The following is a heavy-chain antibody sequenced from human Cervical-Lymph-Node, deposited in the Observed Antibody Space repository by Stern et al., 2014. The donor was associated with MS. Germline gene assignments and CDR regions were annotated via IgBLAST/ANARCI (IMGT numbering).Heavy chain of an antibody. CDR3: ARERLLKSSYGMDV. CDR1: GYSFTTYY. V-gene: IGHV1-46*03. J-gene: IGHJ6*02. D-gene: IGHD2-21*02. CDR2: INPNGGST. Sequence: VQLVKSGAEVKKPWASVKVSCKAAGYSFTTYYMHWVRQAPGKVLEWMGIINPNGGSTTYSQIFQGRGAMTSDTSTTTVYMELSGLRSEDTAVYYCARERLLKSSYGMDVWGQGTTVTVSS.